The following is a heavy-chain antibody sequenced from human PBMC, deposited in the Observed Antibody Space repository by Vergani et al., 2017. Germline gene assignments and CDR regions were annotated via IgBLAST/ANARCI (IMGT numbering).Heavy chain of an antibody. CDR3: ARDGWELLASGFDP. CDR1: GGSISSGSYY. D-gene: IGHD1-26*01. J-gene: IGHJ5*02. Sequence: QVQLQESGPGLVKPSQTLSLTCTVSGGSISSGSYYWSWIRQPAGKGLEWIGRIYTSGSTNYNPSLKSRVTISVDTSQNQFSLKLSSVTAADTAVYYCARDGWELLASGFDPGGQGTRVTVSS. CDR2: IYTSGST. V-gene: IGHV4-61*02.